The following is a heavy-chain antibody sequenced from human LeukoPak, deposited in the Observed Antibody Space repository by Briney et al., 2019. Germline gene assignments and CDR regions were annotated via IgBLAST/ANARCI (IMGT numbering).Heavy chain of an antibody. J-gene: IGHJ6*02. CDR1: EFTFSTYN. V-gene: IGHV3-21*06. CDR3: ARAAGTTFDYYYDMDV. CDR2: ISSSSSYI. D-gene: IGHD1-7*01. Sequence: GGSLRLSCAASEFTFSTYNMNWVRQAPGKGLEWVSSISSSSSYIYYADSVKGRFTISRDNAKNSLYLQMNSLRAGDTAVYYCARAAGTTFDYYYDMDVWGQGTTVTVSS.